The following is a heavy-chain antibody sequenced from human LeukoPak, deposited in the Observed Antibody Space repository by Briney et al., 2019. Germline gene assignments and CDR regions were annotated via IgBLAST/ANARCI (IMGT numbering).Heavy chain of an antibody. CDR1: VGSNSRYY. Sequence: PSETLSLTCTFSVGSNSRYYWSWIRQPPGRGLEWIGYIYYSGSTNYNPSLKSRVTISVDTSKNQFSLKLSSVTAADTAVYYCAADSGPKDAFDIWGQGTMVTVSS. CDR2: IYYSGST. J-gene: IGHJ3*02. CDR3: AADSGPKDAFDI. D-gene: IGHD2-21*01. V-gene: IGHV4-59*08.